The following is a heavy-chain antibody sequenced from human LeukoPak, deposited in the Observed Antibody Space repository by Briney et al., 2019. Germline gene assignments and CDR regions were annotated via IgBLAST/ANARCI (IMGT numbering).Heavy chain of an antibody. J-gene: IGHJ4*02. CDR3: ARAPPYGDYGFDY. D-gene: IGHD4-17*01. V-gene: IGHV3-53*01. Sequence: GGSLRLSCAASGLTVSSNYMSWVRQAPGKGLEWVSVIYSGGSTYYADSVKGRFTISRDNSKNTLYLQMNSLRAEDTAVYYCARAPPYGDYGFDYWGQGTLVTVSS. CDR1: GLTVSSNY. CDR2: IYSGGST.